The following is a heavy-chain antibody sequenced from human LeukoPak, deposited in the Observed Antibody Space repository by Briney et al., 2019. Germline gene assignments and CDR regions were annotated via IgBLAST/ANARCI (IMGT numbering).Heavy chain of an antibody. CDR3: ARDKYSYGYLDY. D-gene: IGHD5-18*01. J-gene: IGHJ4*02. CDR1: GFTFSSYS. V-gene: IGHV3-48*04. Sequence: GGSLRLSCAASGFTFSSYSMNWVRQAPGKGLEWVSYISSSSSVMYYADSVKGRFTISRDNAKNSLYLQMNSLRAEDTAVYYCARDKYSYGYLDYWGQGSLVTVSS. CDR2: ISSSSSVM.